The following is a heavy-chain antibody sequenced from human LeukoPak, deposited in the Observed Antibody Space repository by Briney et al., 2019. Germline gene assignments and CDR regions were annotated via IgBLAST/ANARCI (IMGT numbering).Heavy chain of an antibody. V-gene: IGHV1-46*01. D-gene: IGHD1/OR15-1a*01. CDR2: INPSGGST. CDR1: GYTSTSYD. Sequence: ASVKVSCKASGYTSTSYDFNWVRQATGQRPEWMGIINPSGGSTSYAQKFQGRVTMTRDTSTSTVYMELSSLRSEDTAVYYCARAPGTTFDYWGQGTLVTVSS. J-gene: IGHJ4*02. CDR3: ARAPGTTFDY.